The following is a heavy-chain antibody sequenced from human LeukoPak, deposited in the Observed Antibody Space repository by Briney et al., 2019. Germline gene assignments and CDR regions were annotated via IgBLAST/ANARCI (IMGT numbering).Heavy chain of an antibody. D-gene: IGHD3-22*01. J-gene: IGHJ4*02. CDR2: IDWDDDK. CDR1: GFSLSTSGMR. CDR3: ALGYYYDSSGYYGYFDY. V-gene: IGHV2-70*04. Sequence: ESGPALVKPTQTLTLTCTFSGFSLSTSGMRVSWIRQPPGEALEWLARIDWDDDKFYSTSLKTRLTISKDTSKNQVVLTMTNMDPVDTATYYCALGYYYDSSGYYGYFDYWGQGTLVTVSS.